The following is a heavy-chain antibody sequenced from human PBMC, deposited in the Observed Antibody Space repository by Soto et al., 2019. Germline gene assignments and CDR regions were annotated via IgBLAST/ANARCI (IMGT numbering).Heavy chain of an antibody. J-gene: IGHJ1*01. CDR3: AYSLGSSWYS. V-gene: IGHV2-5*02. Sequence: QITLKESGPTLVKPTQTLTLTCTFSGFSFSTNGVRVGWIRQPPGKALEWLALIYWDGDKRYSPSLRTRLTIXXDTSKNQVVLTMTKMDPVDTATYYCAYSLGSSWYSWGQGTLVIVSS. D-gene: IGHD6-13*01. CDR1: GFSFSTNGVR. CDR2: IYWDGDK.